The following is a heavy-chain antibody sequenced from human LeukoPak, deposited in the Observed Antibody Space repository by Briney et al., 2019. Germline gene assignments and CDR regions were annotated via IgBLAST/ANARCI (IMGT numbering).Heavy chain of an antibody. J-gene: IGHJ4*02. CDR3: ARLSPSTLTYYFDY. CDR2: IYYSGST. D-gene: IGHD4-17*01. CDR1: GGSISSYY. V-gene: IGHV4-39*01. Sequence: PSETLSLTCTVSGGSISSYYWSWIRQPPGKGLEWIGSIYYSGSTYYNPSLKSRVTISVDTSKNQFSLKLSSVTAADTAVYYCARLSPSTLTYYFDYWGQGTLVTVSS.